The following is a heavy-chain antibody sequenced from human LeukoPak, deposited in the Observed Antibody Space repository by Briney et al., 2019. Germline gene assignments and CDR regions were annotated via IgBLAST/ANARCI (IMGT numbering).Heavy chain of an antibody. D-gene: IGHD6-13*01. V-gene: IGHV1-69*06. CDR3: ARGDTLYGSSAHAGY. CDR1: GGTFSSYA. J-gene: IGHJ4*02. Sequence: SVKVSCKASGGTFSSYAISWVRQAPGQGLEWMGGIIPIFGTPNYAQNFQGRVTITADTSTNTAYMELSSLRSGDTAVYYCARGDTLYGSSAHAGYWGQGTLVTVSS. CDR2: IIPIFGTP.